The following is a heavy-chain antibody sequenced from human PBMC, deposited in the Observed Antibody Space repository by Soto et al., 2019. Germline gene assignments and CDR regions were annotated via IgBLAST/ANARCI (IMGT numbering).Heavy chain of an antibody. CDR3: ARDQMGSLDY. D-gene: IGHD3-10*01. Sequence: SETLSLTCTVSGDSISSNQWGWIRQPPGKGLEWIGYISKGGSANHNPSLKSRVTMSIDMAKNQFSLKLSSVTAADTAVYYCARDQMGSLDYWGQGTLVTVSS. V-gene: IGHV4-59*01. CDR1: GDSISSNQ. CDR2: ISKGGSA. J-gene: IGHJ4*02.